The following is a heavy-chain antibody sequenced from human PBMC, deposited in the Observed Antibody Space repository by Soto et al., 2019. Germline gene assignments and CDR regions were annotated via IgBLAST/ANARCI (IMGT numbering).Heavy chain of an antibody. CDR2: IYYSGST. CDR3: ARVVPAARVYYYYGMDV. D-gene: IGHD2-2*01. J-gene: IGHJ6*02. Sequence: KPSETLSLTCTVSGGSISSGGYYWSWIRQHPGKGLEWIGYIYYSGSTYYNPSLKSRVTISVDTSKNQFSLKLSSVTAADTAVYYCARVVPAARVYYYYGMDVWGQGTTVTVSS. CDR1: GGSISSGGYY. V-gene: IGHV4-31*03.